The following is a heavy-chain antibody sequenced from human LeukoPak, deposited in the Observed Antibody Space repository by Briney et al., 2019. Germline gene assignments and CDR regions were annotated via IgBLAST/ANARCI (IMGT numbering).Heavy chain of an antibody. Sequence: GESLKISCKASGYRFTDHWIAWVRQMPGKGLEWMGIISPGDSDTRYRPSFQGQVTISADKSNTNAYLQWSSLQASDAAMYYCARCVACSGNFHFDYWGQGSLVTVSS. V-gene: IGHV5-51*01. CDR1: GYRFTDHW. J-gene: IGHJ4*02. D-gene: IGHD4-23*01. CDR3: ARCVACSGNFHFDY. CDR2: ISPGDSDT.